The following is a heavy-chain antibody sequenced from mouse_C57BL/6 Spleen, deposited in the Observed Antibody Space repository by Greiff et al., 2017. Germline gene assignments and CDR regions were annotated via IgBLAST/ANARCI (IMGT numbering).Heavy chain of an antibody. CDR2: IYPGDGDT. D-gene: IGHD2-2*01. V-gene: IGHV1-80*01. CDR3: ARNYYGYDGYAMDY. CDR1: GYAFSSYW. Sequence: QVHVKQSGAELVKPGASVKISCKASGYAFSSYWMNWVKQRPGKGLEWIGQIYPGDGDTNYNGKFKGKATLTADKSSSTAYMPLSSLTSEDSAVYFCARNYYGYDGYAMDYWGQGTSVTVSS. J-gene: IGHJ4*01.